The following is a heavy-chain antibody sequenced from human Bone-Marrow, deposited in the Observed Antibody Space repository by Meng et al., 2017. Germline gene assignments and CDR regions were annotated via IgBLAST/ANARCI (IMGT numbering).Heavy chain of an antibody. CDR2: INHSGST. Sequence: SETLSLTCAVYGGSFSGYYWSWIRQPPGKGLEWIGEINHSGSTNYNPSLKSRVTISVDTSKNQFSLKLSSVTAADTALYYCARGLFLEVLLNIGSGSFYYFDYWGQGTLVTVSS. V-gene: IGHV4-34*01. D-gene: IGHD3-10*01. CDR1: GGSFSGYY. J-gene: IGHJ4*02. CDR3: ARGLFLEVLLNIGSGSFYYFDY.